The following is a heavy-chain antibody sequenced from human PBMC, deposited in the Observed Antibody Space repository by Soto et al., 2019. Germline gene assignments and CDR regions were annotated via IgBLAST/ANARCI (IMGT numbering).Heavy chain of an antibody. Sequence: SETLSLPCAVYGGSFHGYYWSWIRQTPGKGLEWKSETNHRGITNYNSTFKSRLAISVDTSKYQKSLHVSSVSATDAAVYYCSKGTQTGYYETSTFYYSVPGVHGTLITDSS. CDR2: TNHRGIT. D-gene: IGHD3-9*01. V-gene: IGHV4-34*01. CDR3: SKGTQTGYYETSTFYYSVP. CDR1: GGSFHGYY. J-gene: IGHJ5*02.